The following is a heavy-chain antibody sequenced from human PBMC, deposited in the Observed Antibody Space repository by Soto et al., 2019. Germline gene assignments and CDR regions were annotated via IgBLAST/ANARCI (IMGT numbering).Heavy chain of an antibody. V-gene: IGHV3-23*01. CDR1: GFTFSSYA. Sequence: GGSLRLSCAASGFTFSSYAMSWVRQAPGKGLEWVSAISGSGGSTYYADSVKGRFTISRDNSKNTLYLQMNSLRAEDTAVYYCAKGYSPHPTYSSSGRKWFDPWGQGTLVTVSS. CDR2: ISGSGGST. J-gene: IGHJ5*02. CDR3: AKGYSPHPTYSSSGRKWFDP. D-gene: IGHD6-6*01.